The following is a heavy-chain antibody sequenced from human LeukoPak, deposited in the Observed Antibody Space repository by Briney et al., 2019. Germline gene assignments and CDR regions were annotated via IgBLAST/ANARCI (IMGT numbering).Heavy chain of an antibody. V-gene: IGHV4-39*07. CDR1: GGSISSSSYY. J-gene: IGHJ6*03. CDR3: AAYYDSSGYYYDYYYYYMDV. Sequence: SETLSLTCTVSGGSISSSSYYWGWIRQPPGKGLEWIGSIYYSGSTYYNPSLKSRVTISVDTSKNQFSLKLSSVTAADTAVYYCAAYYDSSGYYYDYYYYYMDVWGKGTTVTVSS. CDR2: IYYSGST. D-gene: IGHD3-22*01.